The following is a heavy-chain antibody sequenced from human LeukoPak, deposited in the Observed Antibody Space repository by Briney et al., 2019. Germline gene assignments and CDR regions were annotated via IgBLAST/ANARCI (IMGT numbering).Heavy chain of an antibody. CDR2: ISGSGGNT. CDR1: GFTFSSYA. D-gene: IGHD2-15*01. CDR3: AKDAGKVVVAAPPRDY. J-gene: IGHJ4*02. V-gene: IGHV3-23*01. Sequence: PGRSLRLSCAASGFTFSSYAMSWVRQTPGKRLEWVSAISGSGGNTYDADSVKGRFTISRDNSKNTLYLQMNSLRAEDTAVYYCAKDAGKVVVAAPPRDYWGQGTLVTVSS.